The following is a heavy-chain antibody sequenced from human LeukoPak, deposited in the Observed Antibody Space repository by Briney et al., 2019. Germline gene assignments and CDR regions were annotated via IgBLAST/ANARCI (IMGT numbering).Heavy chain of an antibody. V-gene: IGHV3-48*03. Sequence: GGSLRLSCAASGFTFSSYEMNWVRQAPGKGLEWVSYNSSSGTTIYYADSVNGRFTISRDNAKNALYLQMNSLRAEDTAVYYCAREAAGYSSGWPDYWGQGTLVTVSS. CDR3: AREAAGYSSGWPDY. CDR2: NSSSGTTI. J-gene: IGHJ4*02. D-gene: IGHD6-19*01. CDR1: GFTFSSYE.